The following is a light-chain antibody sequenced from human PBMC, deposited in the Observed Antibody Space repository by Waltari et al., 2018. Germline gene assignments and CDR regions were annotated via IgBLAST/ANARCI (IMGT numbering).Light chain of an antibody. CDR2: EIN. J-gene: IGLJ3*02. CDR3: CAYVGYSTWV. CDR1: RRVIGGYNF. Sequence: SALTHPASVPPSPGPSLPLSCSATRRVIGGYNFLSWYQQHPGKAPQVIIFEINKRPSGVSKRFSGSKSGNTASLTISGLQAEDEANYYCCAYVGYSTWVFGGGTKLTVV. V-gene: IGLV2-23*02.